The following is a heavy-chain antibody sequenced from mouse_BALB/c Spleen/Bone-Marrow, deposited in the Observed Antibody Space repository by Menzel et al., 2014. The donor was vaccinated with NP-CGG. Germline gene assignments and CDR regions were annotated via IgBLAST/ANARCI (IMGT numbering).Heavy chain of an antibody. Sequence: VMLVESGPGLVAPSQSLSITCTVSGFSLTDYGVSWIRQPPGKGLEWLRVIWDGGSTYYNSALKSRLSISKDNSKSQVFLKMNSLQTDDTAMYYCAKHEDRYDWFAYWGQGTLVTVSA. CDR2: IWDGGST. J-gene: IGHJ3*01. V-gene: IGHV2-6-5*01. CDR1: GFSLTDYG. CDR3: AKHEDRYDWFAY. D-gene: IGHD2-14*01.